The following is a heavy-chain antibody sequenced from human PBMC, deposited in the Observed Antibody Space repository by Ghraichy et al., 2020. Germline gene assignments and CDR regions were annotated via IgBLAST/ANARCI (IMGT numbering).Heavy chain of an antibody. CDR1: GFSLSSGGVG. J-gene: IGHJ4*02. D-gene: IGHD2/OR15-2a*01. Sequence: SGPTLVKPTQTLTLTCTFSGFSLSSGGVGVGWIRQPPGKALECLSLIYWNDDKRYTPSLRSRLTITKDTSKNQVVLTMTNMDPVDTATYYCVHKLDYLHNFDYWGQGTLVTVSS. CDR2: IYWNDDK. CDR3: VHKLDYLHNFDY. V-gene: IGHV2-5*01.